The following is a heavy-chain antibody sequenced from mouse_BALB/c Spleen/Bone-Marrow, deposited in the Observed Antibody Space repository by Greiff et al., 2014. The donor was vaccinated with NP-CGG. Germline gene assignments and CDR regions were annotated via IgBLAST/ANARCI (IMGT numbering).Heavy chain of an antibody. V-gene: IGHV1S81*02. CDR3: TRDHYYYGSSYWYFDV. J-gene: IGHJ1*01. Sequence: PLLQSXAVLVKPGASVKLSCKASGYTFTSYYMYWVKQRPGQGLEWIGGINPSNGGTNFNEKFKSKATLTVDKSSSTAYMQLSSLTSEDSAVYYCTRDHYYYGSSYWYFDVWGAGTTVTVSS. CDR1: GYTFTSYY. CDR2: INPSNGGT. D-gene: IGHD1-1*01.